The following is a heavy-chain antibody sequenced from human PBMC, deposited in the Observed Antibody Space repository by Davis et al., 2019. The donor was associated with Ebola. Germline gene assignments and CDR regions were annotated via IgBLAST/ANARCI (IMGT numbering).Heavy chain of an antibody. Sequence: GESLKISCAASGFTFSSYSMNWVRQAPGKGLEWVSSISSSSSYIYYADSVKGRFTISRDNAKNSLYLQMNSLRAEDTAVYYCARDRWNGDHLFDYWGQGTLVTVSS. CDR2: ISSSSSYI. J-gene: IGHJ4*02. CDR3: ARDRWNGDHLFDY. V-gene: IGHV3-21*01. D-gene: IGHD4-17*01. CDR1: GFTFSSYS.